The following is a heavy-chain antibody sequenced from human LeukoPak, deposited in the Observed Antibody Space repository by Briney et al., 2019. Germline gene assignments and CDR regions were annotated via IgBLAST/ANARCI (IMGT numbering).Heavy chain of an antibody. Sequence: PGRSLRLSCAASGFTFSSYGMHWVRQAPGKGLEWVAVISYDGSNKYYADSVKGRFTISRDNSKNTLYLQMNSLRAEDTAVYYCANYVDSYGDYGIDYWGQGTLVTVSS. J-gene: IGHJ4*02. CDR3: ANYVDSYGDYGIDY. V-gene: IGHV3-30*18. CDR1: GFTFSSYG. CDR2: ISYDGSNK. D-gene: IGHD4-17*01.